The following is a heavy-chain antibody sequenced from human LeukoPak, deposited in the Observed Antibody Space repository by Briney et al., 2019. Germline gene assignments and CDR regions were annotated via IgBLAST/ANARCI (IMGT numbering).Heavy chain of an antibody. CDR2: ICYSGST. CDR3: ASFRRVYDFWSGYRGDFDY. CDR1: GGSISSSSYY. Sequence: SETLSLTCTVSGGSISSSSYYWGWIRQPPGKGLEWIGSICYSGSTYYNPSLKSRVTISVDTSKNQFSLKLSSVTAADTAVYYCASFRRVYDFWSGYRGDFDYWGQGTLVTVSS. D-gene: IGHD3-3*01. J-gene: IGHJ4*02. V-gene: IGHV4-39*01.